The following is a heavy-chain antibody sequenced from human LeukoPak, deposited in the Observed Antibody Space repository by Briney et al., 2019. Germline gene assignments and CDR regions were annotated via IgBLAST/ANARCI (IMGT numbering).Heavy chain of an antibody. Sequence: GGSLRLSCAASGFTFSSYGMHWVRQAPGKGLEWVAVISFDGSNKYYADSVKGRFTISRDNSKNTLYLQMNSLRAEDTAVYYCAKDRQLWLIDYWGQGTLVTVSS. J-gene: IGHJ4*02. CDR3: AKDRQLWLIDY. D-gene: IGHD5-18*01. V-gene: IGHV3-30*18. CDR2: ISFDGSNK. CDR1: GFTFSSYG.